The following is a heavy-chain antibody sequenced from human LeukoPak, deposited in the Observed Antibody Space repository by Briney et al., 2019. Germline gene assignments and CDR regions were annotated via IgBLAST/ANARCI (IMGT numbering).Heavy chain of an antibody. V-gene: IGHV1-18*01. Sequence: VASVKVSCKASGYTFTSYGISWVRQAPGQGLEWMGWISAYNGNTNYAQKIQGRVTMTSDTSTSTAYMELRSLRSDYTAVYYCARSPEMATITDYWGQGTLVTVSS. CDR1: GYTFTSYG. CDR2: ISAYNGNT. J-gene: IGHJ4*02. CDR3: ARSPEMATITDY. D-gene: IGHD5-24*01.